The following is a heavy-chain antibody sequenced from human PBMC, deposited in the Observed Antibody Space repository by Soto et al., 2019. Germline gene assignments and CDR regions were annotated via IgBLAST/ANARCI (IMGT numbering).Heavy chain of an antibody. V-gene: IGHV1-69*13. CDR1: GGTFSSYA. CDR2: IIPIFGTA. D-gene: IGHD5-18*01. CDR3: ARRGYSYDHYYYYGMDV. J-gene: IGHJ6*02. Sequence: ASVKVSCKASGGTFSSYAISWVRQAPGQGLEWMGGIIPIFGTANYAQKFQGRVTITADESTSTAYMELSSLRSEDTAVYYCARRGYSYDHYYYYGMDVWGQGTTVTVSS.